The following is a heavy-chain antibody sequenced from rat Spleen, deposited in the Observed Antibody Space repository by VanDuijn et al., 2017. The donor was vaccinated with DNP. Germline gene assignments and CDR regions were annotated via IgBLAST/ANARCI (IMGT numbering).Heavy chain of an antibody. CDR1: GFTFSNYN. J-gene: IGHJ3*01. V-gene: IGHV5S10*01. CDR3: ATHQGVRIITPYNWFAY. Sequence: EVQLVESGGGLVQPGRSMKLSCAGSGFTFSNYNVAWVRQAPKKGLEWVATIFYDGARTYYRDSVKGRFTVSRDNAKSTLYLQMDSLRSEDTATYYCATHQGVRIITPYNWFAYWGQGTLVTVSS. CDR2: IFYDGART. D-gene: IGHD1-6*01.